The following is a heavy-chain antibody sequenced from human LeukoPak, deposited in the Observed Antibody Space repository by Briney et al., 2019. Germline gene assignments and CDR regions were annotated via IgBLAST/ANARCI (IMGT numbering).Heavy chain of an antibody. Sequence: HPGGSLRLSCAASGFTFNNYALYWVRQAPGKGLQWVALISYDEMNKYYSDSVKGRFTISRDNSRNTLYLQMKSLRPEDTALYYCARDRGWSQTYGSGTYGLDSWGQGTLVTVSS. CDR3: ARDRGWSQTYGSGTYGLDS. V-gene: IGHV3-30*04. CDR1: GFTFNNYA. CDR2: ISYDEMNK. J-gene: IGHJ4*02. D-gene: IGHD3-10*01.